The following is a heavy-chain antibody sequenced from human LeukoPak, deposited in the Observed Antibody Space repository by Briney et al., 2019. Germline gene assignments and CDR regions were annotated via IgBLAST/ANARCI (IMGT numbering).Heavy chain of an antibody. V-gene: IGHV1-69*05. CDR2: ITPIFGTA. D-gene: IGHD2-15*01. CDR3: ARRVACSGGSCYPWFDP. Sequence: ASVKVSCKASGGTFSSYDISWVRQAPGQGLEWMGEITPIFGTANYAHKFQGRVTMTTDTSTSTAYMELRSLRSDDTAVYYCARRVACSGGSCYPWFDPWGQGTLVTVSS. J-gene: IGHJ5*02. CDR1: GGTFSSYD.